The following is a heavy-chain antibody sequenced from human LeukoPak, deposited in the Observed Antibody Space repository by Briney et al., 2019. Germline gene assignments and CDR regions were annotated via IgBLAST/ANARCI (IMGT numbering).Heavy chain of an antibody. Sequence: GGSLRLSCAASGFTFSNSWMHWVRQAPGKGLVWVSRINTDGSSTTYADSVKGRFTISRDNAKNTLYLQMNSLKASDTAMYYCARLSNYDILTGKENAFDIWGQGTMVTVSS. CDR2: INTDGSST. J-gene: IGHJ3*02. D-gene: IGHD3-9*01. V-gene: IGHV3-74*01. CDR1: GFTFSNSW. CDR3: ARLSNYDILTGKENAFDI.